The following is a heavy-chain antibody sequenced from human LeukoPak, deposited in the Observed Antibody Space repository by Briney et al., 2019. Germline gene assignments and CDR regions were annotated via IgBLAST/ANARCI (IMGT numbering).Heavy chain of an antibody. Sequence: SETLSLTCTVSGYSISSGYYWGWIRQPPGKGLEWIGSTYHSGSTYYNPSLKSRVTISVDTSKNQFSLKLSSVTAADTAVYYCARGGWFGEFGYYFDYWGQGTLVTVSS. V-gene: IGHV4-38-2*02. J-gene: IGHJ4*02. D-gene: IGHD3-10*01. CDR3: ARGGWFGEFGYYFDY. CDR2: TYHSGST. CDR1: GYSISSGYY.